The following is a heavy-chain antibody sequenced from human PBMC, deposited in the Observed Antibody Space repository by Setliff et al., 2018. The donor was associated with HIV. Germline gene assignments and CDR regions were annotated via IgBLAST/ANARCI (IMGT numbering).Heavy chain of an antibody. CDR3: ARGFDYAQRPPLYYFDY. Sequence: PSETLSLTCALYGGSFSDYYWSWIRQPPGMGLEWIGEVNRGRRTNYNSSLKSRVTISIDTSRNQFSLKLSSVTAADTAVYYCARGFDYAQRPPLYYFDYWGQGTLVTVSS. V-gene: IGHV4-34*01. CDR2: VNRGRRT. D-gene: IGHD2-2*01. CDR1: GGSFSDYY. J-gene: IGHJ4*02.